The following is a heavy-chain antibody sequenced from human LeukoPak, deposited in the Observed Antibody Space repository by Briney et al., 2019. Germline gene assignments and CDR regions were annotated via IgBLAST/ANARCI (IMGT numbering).Heavy chain of an antibody. CDR2: MNPNSGNT. CDR3: ARMRGYCSSTSCYLYYYYGMDV. CDR1: GYTFTSYD. J-gene: IGHJ6*02. Sequence: ASVKVSCKASGYTFTSYDINWVRQATGQGLEWMGWMNPNSGNTGYAQKFQGRVTMTRNTSISTAYMELSSLRSEDTAVYYCARMRGYCSSTSCYLYYYYGMDVWGQGTTVTVSS. D-gene: IGHD2-2*01. V-gene: IGHV1-8*01.